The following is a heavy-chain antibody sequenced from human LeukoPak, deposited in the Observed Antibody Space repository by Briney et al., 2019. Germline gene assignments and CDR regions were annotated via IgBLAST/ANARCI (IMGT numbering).Heavy chain of an antibody. CDR1: GGSISSYY. D-gene: IGHD6-13*01. J-gene: IGHJ5*02. Sequence: SETLSLTCTVSGGSISSYYWSWIRQPPGKGLEWIGYIYYSGSTNYNPSLKSRVTISVDTSKNQFSLKLSSVTAADTAVYYCARDLPAAAGNGWFDPWGQGTLVTVSS. CDR2: IYYSGST. V-gene: IGHV4-59*01. CDR3: ARDLPAAAGNGWFDP.